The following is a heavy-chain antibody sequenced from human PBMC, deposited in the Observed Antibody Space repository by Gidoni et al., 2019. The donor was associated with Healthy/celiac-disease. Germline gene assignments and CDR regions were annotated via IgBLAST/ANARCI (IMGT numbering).Heavy chain of an antibody. CDR1: GFTFSSYA. Sequence: EVQLLESGGGLVQPGGSLRLSCAASGFTFSSYAMSWVRQAPGKGLEWVSAISGRGGSTYYAASVKGRFTISSDNSKNTLYLQMNSLRAEDTAVYYCAKDRPYDFWSGYHWYFDLWGRGTLVTVSS. V-gene: IGHV3-23*01. CDR2: ISGRGGST. D-gene: IGHD3-3*01. J-gene: IGHJ2*01. CDR3: AKDRPYDFWSGYHWYFDL.